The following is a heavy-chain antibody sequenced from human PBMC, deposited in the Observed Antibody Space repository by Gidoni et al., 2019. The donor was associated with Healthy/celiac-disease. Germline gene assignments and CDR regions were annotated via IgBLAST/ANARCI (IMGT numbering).Heavy chain of an antibody. CDR3: ARDRNSGSYFDAFDI. CDR1: GGSISSGGYY. D-gene: IGHD1-26*01. Sequence: QVQLQESGPGLVKPSQTLSLTCTVSGGSISSGGYYWSWIRQHPGKGLEWIGYIYSSGSTYYNPSLKSRVTISVDTSKNQFSLKLSSVTAADTAVYYCARDRNSGSYFDAFDIWGQGTMVTVSS. J-gene: IGHJ3*02. CDR2: IYSSGST. V-gene: IGHV4-31*03.